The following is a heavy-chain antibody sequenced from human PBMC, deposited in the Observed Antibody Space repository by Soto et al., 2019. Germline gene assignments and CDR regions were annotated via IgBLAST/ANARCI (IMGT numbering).Heavy chain of an antibody. D-gene: IGHD3-16*02. Sequence: GGSLRLSCAASGFTFRSYAMSWVRQAPGKGLEWVSAISVSGGSTYYADSVKGRFTISRDNSKNTLYLQMNSLRAEDTAVYYCAKVRDYVWGSYRPNNWFDPWGQGTLVTVSS. CDR2: ISVSGGST. CDR1: GFTFRSYA. V-gene: IGHV3-23*01. J-gene: IGHJ5*02. CDR3: AKVRDYVWGSYRPNNWFDP.